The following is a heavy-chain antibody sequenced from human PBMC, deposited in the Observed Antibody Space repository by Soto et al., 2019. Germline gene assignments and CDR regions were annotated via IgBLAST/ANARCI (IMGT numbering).Heavy chain of an antibody. J-gene: IGHJ1*01. D-gene: IGHD3-22*01. CDR2: IKSDGSEM. Sequence: GGSLRFSCVASGFTFSSYWMSWVRQAPGKGLEWVANIKSDGSEMYYVDSVKGRFTISRDNARKSLYLQMNSLRVEDTALYYCARDLGVVITAEYFQHWGQGTLVTVSS. V-gene: IGHV3-7*03. CDR1: GFTFSSYW. CDR3: ARDLGVVITAEYFQH.